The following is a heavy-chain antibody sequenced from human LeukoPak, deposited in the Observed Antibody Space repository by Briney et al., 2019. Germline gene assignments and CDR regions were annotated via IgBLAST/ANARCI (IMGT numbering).Heavy chain of an antibody. D-gene: IGHD2-15*01. Sequence: SETLSLTCTVSGGSVSSSNYYWGWIRQPPGKGLEWIGSIYYSGSTYYSPSLKSRVTISVDTSKNQFSLKLSSVTAADTAVYYCARHYCSGGNCYLRFDPWGQGTLVTVSS. J-gene: IGHJ5*02. CDR2: IYYSGST. V-gene: IGHV4-39*01. CDR3: ARHYCSGGNCYLRFDP. CDR1: GGSVSSSNYY.